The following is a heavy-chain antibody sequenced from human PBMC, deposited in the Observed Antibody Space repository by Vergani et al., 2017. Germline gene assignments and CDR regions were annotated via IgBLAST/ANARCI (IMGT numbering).Heavy chain of an antibody. Sequence: QVQLQESGPGLVKPSETLSLTCTVSGGSISSHYWSWIRQPPGKGLEWIGYIYYSGSTNYNPSLKSRVTISVETSKNQFSLKLSSVTAADTAVYYCARSCGGPGLLVYWGQGTLVTVSS. CDR2: IYYSGST. V-gene: IGHV4-59*11. CDR1: GGSISSHY. D-gene: IGHD2-21*01. J-gene: IGHJ4*02. CDR3: ARSCGGPGLLVY.